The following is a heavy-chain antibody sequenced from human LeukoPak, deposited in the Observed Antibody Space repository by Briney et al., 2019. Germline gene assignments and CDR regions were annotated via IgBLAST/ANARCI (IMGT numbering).Heavy chain of an antibody. Sequence: SQTLSLTCAISGDSVSSNSAAWNWIRQSPSRGLEGLGRAYYRSKWYNDYAVSVKSLITNNPDTSKNQLSRQLNSVPPEDTAVYYCARSHLGGHAAFDIWGQGTMVTASS. CDR2: AYYRSKWYN. CDR1: GDSVSSNSAA. V-gene: IGHV6-1*01. J-gene: IGHJ3*02. D-gene: IGHD3-16*01. CDR3: ARSHLGGHAAFDI.